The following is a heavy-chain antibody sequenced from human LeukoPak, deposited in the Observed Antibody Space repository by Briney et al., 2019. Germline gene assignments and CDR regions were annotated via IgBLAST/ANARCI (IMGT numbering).Heavy chain of an antibody. V-gene: IGHV3-53*01. Sequence: GGSLRLSCAASGFTLSSNYTSCVRQAPGKGLEWLSVIDGGGRTYYADSVKGRFIISRDSFENTLYLQMNSLRADDTALYYCAVGSYAFDFCYQGTLVTISS. J-gene: IGHJ3*01. CDR2: IDGGGRT. CDR3: AVGSYAFDF. CDR1: GFTLSSNY. D-gene: IGHD1-26*01.